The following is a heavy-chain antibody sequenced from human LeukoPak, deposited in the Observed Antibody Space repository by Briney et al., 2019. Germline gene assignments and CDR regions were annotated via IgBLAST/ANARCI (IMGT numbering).Heavy chain of an antibody. CDR1: GGSISSYY. CDR2: IYYSGST. V-gene: IGHV4-59*01. J-gene: IGHJ6*03. D-gene: IGHD6-6*01. CDR3: AREMYSSSSRGYYMDV. Sequence: SETLSLTCTASGGSISSYYWSWIRQPPGKGLEWIGYIYYSGSTNYNPSLKSRVTISVDTSKNQFSLKLSSVTAADTAVYYCAREMYSSSSRGYYMDVWGKGTTVTVSS.